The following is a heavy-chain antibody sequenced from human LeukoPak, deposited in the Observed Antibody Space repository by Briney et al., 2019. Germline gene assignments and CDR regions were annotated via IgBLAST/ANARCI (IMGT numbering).Heavy chain of an antibody. CDR1: GYSFTNYW. Sequence: GESLKISCKGSGYSFTNYWIGWVRQMPGKGLEWMGIIYPGDSDTRYSPSFQGQVTISADKSISTAYLQWSSLKASDTDMYYCARPSYYYDSSGYHYDVYYFDYWGQGTLVTVSS. J-gene: IGHJ4*02. CDR3: ARPSYYYDSSGYHYDVYYFDY. CDR2: IYPGDSDT. V-gene: IGHV5-51*01. D-gene: IGHD3-22*01.